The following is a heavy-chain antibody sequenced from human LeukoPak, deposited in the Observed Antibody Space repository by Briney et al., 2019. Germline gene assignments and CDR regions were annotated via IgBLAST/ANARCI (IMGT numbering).Heavy chain of an antibody. CDR3: TRVFSGWLSFYFDY. V-gene: IGHV3-49*04. CDR1: GFNFGDFG. J-gene: IGHJ4*02. Sequence: PEGSLRLSCTASGFNFGDFGMSWARQAPGKGLEWVSFMRSENYGGTTEYAASVEGRFTISRDDSKSIVYLEMRSLKTEDTALYFCTRVFSGWLSFYFDYWGQGALVTVSS. CDR2: MRSENYGGTT. D-gene: IGHD6-19*01.